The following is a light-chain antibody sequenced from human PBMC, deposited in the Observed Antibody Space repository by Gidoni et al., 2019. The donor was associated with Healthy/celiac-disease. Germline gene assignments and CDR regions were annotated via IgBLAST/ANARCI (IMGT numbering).Light chain of an antibody. CDR2: WAS. V-gene: IGKV4-1*01. CDR3: QQYYSPPWT. Sequence: DIVMTQSPDSLAVSLGERATINCKSSQSVLSSSNNKNYLAWYQQKPGQPPKLLIYWASTRESGVPDRFRGSGSGTDFTLTISSLQAEDVAVYYCQQYYSPPWTFGQGTKVEIK. J-gene: IGKJ1*01. CDR1: QSVLSSSNNKNY.